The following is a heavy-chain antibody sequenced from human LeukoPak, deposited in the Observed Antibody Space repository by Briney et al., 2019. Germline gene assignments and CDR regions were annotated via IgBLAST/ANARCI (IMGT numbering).Heavy chain of an antibody. Sequence: PGRSLRLSCAASGFTFSSYGMHWVRQAPGKGLEWVAVISYDGSNKYYADSVKGRFTISRDNSKNTLYLQMNSLRAEDTAVYYCASAYCGGDCYSPLVDYWGQGTLVTVSS. V-gene: IGHV3-30*03. CDR2: ISYDGSNK. D-gene: IGHD2-21*02. CDR3: ASAYCGGDCYSPLVDY. J-gene: IGHJ4*02. CDR1: GFTFSSYG.